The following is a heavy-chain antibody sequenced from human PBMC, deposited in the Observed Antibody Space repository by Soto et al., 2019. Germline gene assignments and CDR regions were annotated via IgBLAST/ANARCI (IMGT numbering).Heavy chain of an antibody. D-gene: IGHD3-3*01. CDR2: IYCDGDK. V-gene: IGHV2-5*02. CDR1: GFSLSTAGAA. J-gene: IGHJ5*02. CDR3: AHRATMTIFGLIIDNGIWFDP. Sequence: QINLIESGPTLVKPTQTLTLTCTFSGFSLSTAGAAVGWVRQPPGRALEWLALIYCDGDKSYNASLGNRLTITKDTSMNQVVLTLTNVDPADTATYYCAHRATMTIFGLIIDNGIWFDPWGQGTRVIVSS.